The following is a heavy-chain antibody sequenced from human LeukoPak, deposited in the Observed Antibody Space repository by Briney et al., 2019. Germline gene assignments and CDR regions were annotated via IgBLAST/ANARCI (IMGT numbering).Heavy chain of an antibody. D-gene: IGHD3-22*01. J-gene: IGHJ4*02. CDR2: ISSNGGST. V-gene: IGHV3-64D*09. CDR1: GFTFSSYA. CDR3: VKGGLYYYDSSGYNY. Sequence: PGGSLRLSCSASGFTFSSYAMHWVRQAPGKGLEYVSAISSNGGSTYYADSVKGRFTTSRDNSKNTLYLQMSSLRAEDTAVYYCVKGGLYYYDSSGYNYWGQGTLVTVSS.